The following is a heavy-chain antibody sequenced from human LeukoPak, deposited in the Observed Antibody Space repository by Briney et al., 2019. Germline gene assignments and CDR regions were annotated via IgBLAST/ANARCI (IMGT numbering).Heavy chain of an antibody. Sequence: ASVKVSCKASGYTFTSYDINWVRQATGQGLEWMGWMNPNSGNTGYAQKFQGRVTMTRNTSISTAYVELSSLRSEDTAVYYCARVRSRGTIFGVVISTNYYYYMDVWGKGTTVTVSS. CDR1: GYTFTSYD. J-gene: IGHJ6*03. V-gene: IGHV1-8*01. CDR2: MNPNSGNT. D-gene: IGHD3-3*01. CDR3: ARVRSRGTIFGVVISTNYYYYMDV.